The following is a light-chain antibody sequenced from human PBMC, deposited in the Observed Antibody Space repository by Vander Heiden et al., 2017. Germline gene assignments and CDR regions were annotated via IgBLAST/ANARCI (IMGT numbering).Light chain of an antibody. J-gene: IGLJ1*01. CDR2: GNS. CDR3: QSYDSSLSGYYV. CDR1: SSNIGAGYD. V-gene: IGLV1-40*01. Sequence: QSVLTQPPSVSGAPGQRVTIPCTGSSSNIGAGYDVFWYQQLPGTAPKLLISGNSNRPSGVPDRFSGSKSGTSASLAITGLQAEDEADYYCQSYDSSLSGYYVFGSGTKVTVL.